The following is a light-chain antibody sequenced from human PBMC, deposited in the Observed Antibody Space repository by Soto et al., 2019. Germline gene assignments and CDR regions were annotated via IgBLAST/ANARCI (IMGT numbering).Light chain of an antibody. Sequence: QSALTQPHSVSGSPGQSVTISCAGTSSDVGAYNYVSWYQQHPGKAPKIMIYDVTERPSGVPDRFSGSKSGNTASLTISGLQAEDEADYYCCSFAGNSLVFGGGTKLTVL. CDR2: DVT. CDR1: SSDVGAYNY. CDR3: CSFAGNSLV. J-gene: IGLJ2*01. V-gene: IGLV2-11*01.